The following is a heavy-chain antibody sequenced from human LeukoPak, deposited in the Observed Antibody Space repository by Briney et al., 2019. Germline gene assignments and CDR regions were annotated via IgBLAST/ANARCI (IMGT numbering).Heavy chain of an antibody. CDR2: ISSSSSTV. CDR3: ASFRYYYDSSGYHFDY. V-gene: IGHV3-48*02. D-gene: IGHD3-22*01. Sequence: GGSLRLSCAASGFTFSSYSMNWVRQAPGKGLEWVSYISSSSSTVYYADSVKGRFTISRDNAKNSLYLQMNSLRDEDTAVYYCASFRYYYDSSGYHFDYWGQGTLVTVSS. CDR1: GFTFSSYS. J-gene: IGHJ4*02.